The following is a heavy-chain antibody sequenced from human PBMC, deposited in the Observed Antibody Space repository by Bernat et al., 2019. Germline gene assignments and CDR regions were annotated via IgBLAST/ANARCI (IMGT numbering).Heavy chain of an antibody. CDR3: ALEWGYCSGGSCPYYFDY. J-gene: IGHJ4*02. CDR2: INHSGST. Sequence: QVQLQQWGAGLLKPSETLSLTCAVYGGSFSGYYWSWIRQPPGKGLEWIGEINHSGSTNYNPSLKSRVTISVDTSKNQFSLKLSSVTAAYTAVYYCALEWGYCSGGSCPYYFDYWGQGTLVTVSS. V-gene: IGHV4-34*01. D-gene: IGHD2-15*01. CDR1: GGSFSGYY.